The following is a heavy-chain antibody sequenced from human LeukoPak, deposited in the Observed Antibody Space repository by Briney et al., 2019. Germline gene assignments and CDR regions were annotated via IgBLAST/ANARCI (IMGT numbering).Heavy chain of an antibody. CDR1: GGSISSYY. D-gene: IGHD2-2*02. CDR3: ARQAGRYCSSTSCYTGGP. J-gene: IGHJ5*02. Sequence: SEALSLTCTVSGGSISSYYWSWIRQPPGKGLEWIGYIYYSGSTNYNPSLKSRVTISVETSKNQFSLKLSSVTAADTAVYYCARQAGRYCSSTSCYTGGPWGQGTLVTVSS. CDR2: IYYSGST. V-gene: IGHV4-59*01.